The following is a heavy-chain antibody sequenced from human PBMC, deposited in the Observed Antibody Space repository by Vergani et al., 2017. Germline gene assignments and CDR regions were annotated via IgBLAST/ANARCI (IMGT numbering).Heavy chain of an antibody. CDR2: INHSGGT. V-gene: IGHV4-34*01. J-gene: IGHJ4*02. CDR3: ARAPIHSGYPDY. Sequence: QVQLQQWGEGLLKPSETLSFTCAAYGGSSSGYYWRWIRQPPGKGLEWFGEINHSGGTTYNPSLKSSVTISVDTSKNQFSLKLSSVTAADTAVCYCARAPIHSGYPDYWGQGTLVTVSS. D-gene: IGHD3-22*01. CDR1: GGSSSGYY.